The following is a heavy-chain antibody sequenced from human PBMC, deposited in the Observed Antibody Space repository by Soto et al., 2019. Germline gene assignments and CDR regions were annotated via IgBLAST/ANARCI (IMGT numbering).Heavy chain of an antibody. J-gene: IGHJ4*02. V-gene: IGHV5-51*01. Sequence: GESLKISCKVSGDSFTGFWIGWVRQMPGKGLEWLGSIYPRDSDTRYSPSFQGQVTISADKSLSTAYLQWNSLQASDTAIYYCARQHPLDSRVWYTWGQGTLVTVSS. CDR1: GDSFTGFW. D-gene: IGHD6-19*01. CDR2: IYPRDSDT. CDR3: ARQHPLDSRVWYT.